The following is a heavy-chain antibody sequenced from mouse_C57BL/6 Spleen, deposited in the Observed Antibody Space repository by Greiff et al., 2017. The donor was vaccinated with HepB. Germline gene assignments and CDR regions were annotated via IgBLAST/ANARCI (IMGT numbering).Heavy chain of an antibody. CDR2: ISNGGGST. CDR3: ARHCYFYAMDY. V-gene: IGHV5-12*01. Sequence: EVMLVESGGGLVQPGGSLKLSCAASGFTFSDYYMYWVRQTPEKRLEWVAYISNGGGSTYYPDTVKGRFNISRDNAKNTLYLQMSRLKSEDTAMYYWARHCYFYAMDYWCQGTSVTVSS. CDR1: GFTFSDYY. J-gene: IGHJ4*01.